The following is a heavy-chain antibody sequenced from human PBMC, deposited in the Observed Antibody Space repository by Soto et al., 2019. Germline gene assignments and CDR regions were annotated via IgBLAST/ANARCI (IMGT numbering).Heavy chain of an antibody. CDR2: IYHSGST. CDR3: ARSLYGVHPCYFDY. V-gene: IGHV4-38-2*01. J-gene: IGHJ4*02. CDR1: GYSISSGYY. Sequence: SETLSLTCAVSGYSISSGYYWGWIRQPPGKGLEWIGSIYHSGSTYYNPSLKSRVTISVDTSKNQFSLKLSSVTAADTAVYYCARSLYGVHPCYFDYWGQGTLVTVSS. D-gene: IGHD4-17*01.